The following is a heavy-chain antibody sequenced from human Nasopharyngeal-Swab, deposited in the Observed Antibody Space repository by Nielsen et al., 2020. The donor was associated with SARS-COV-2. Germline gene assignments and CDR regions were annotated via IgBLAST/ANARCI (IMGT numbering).Heavy chain of an antibody. CDR1: GFTFSIYW. V-gene: IGHV3-7*05. CDR3: AREKDFWGGSHYFYMDV. CDR2: MNEDGSEK. Sequence: GGSLRLSCAASGFTFSIYWMTWVRQAPGRGLEWVSNMNEDGSEKNYVDSVKGRFTISRDNAKNLLYLQMNSLRAEDTAVYYCAREKDFWGGSHYFYMDVWGKGTTVPSP. J-gene: IGHJ6*03. D-gene: IGHD3-3*01.